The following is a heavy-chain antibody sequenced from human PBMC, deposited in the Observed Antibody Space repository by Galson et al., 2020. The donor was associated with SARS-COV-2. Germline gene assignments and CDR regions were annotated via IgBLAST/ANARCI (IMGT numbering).Heavy chain of an antibody. D-gene: IGHD6-13*01. CDR3: ARDQEQLVLFYYYGMDV. CDR1: GFTFSSYA. CDR2: ISYDGSNK. V-gene: IGHV3-30-3*01. J-gene: IGHJ6*02. Sequence: GESLKISCAASGFTFSSYAMHWVRQAPGKGLEWVAVISYDGSNKYYADSVKGRFTISRDNSKNTLYLQMNSLRAEDTAVYYCARDQEQLVLFYYYGMDVWGQGTTVTVSS.